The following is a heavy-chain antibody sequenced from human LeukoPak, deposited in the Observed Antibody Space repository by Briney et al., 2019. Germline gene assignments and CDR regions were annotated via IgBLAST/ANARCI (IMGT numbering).Heavy chain of an antibody. CDR2: IYYNGST. CDR3: ARLAIFGVVNEFYYGMDV. Sequence: PSETLSLTCTVSGGSISSYYWSWIRQPPGKGLEWIGYIYYNGSTNYNPSLKSRVTISADTSKNQFSLKLTSVTAADTAVYYCARLAIFGVVNEFYYGMDVWGQGTTVTVSS. V-gene: IGHV4-59*08. J-gene: IGHJ6*02. CDR1: GGSISSYY. D-gene: IGHD3-3*01.